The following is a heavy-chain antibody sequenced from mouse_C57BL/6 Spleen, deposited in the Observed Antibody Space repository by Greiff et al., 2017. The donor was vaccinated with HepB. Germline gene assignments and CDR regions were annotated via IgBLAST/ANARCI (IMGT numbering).Heavy chain of an antibody. CDR1: GYTFTSYW. Sequence: VQLQQPGAELVRPGTSVKLSCKASGYTFTSYWMHWVKQRPGQGLEWIGVIDPSDSYTNYNQKFKGKATLTVDTSSSTAYMQLSSLTSEDSAVYYRARNFDYWGQGTTLTVSS. V-gene: IGHV1-59*01. J-gene: IGHJ2*01. CDR3: ARNFDY. CDR2: IDPSDSYT.